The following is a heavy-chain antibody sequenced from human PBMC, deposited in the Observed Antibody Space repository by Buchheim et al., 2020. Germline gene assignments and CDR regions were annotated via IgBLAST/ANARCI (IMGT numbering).Heavy chain of an antibody. J-gene: IGHJ6*02. V-gene: IGHV3-30*18. CDR2: ISYDGSNK. Sequence: QVQLVESGGGVVQPGRSLRLSCAASGFTFSSYGMHWVRQAPGKGLEWVAVISYDGSNKYYADSVKGRFTISRDNSKKTQDLQMNSLRADDTAVYYCAKPTGYCSSTSCFGPLYYYYYGMDVWGQGTT. CDR1: GFTFSSYG. CDR3: AKPTGYCSSTSCFGPLYYYYYGMDV. D-gene: IGHD2-2*01.